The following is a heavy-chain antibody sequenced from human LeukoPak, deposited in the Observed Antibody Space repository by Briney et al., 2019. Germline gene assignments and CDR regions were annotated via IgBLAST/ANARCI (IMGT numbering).Heavy chain of an antibody. CDR1: SGFTFSRYW. J-gene: IGHJ3*02. CDR2: IYHSGST. CDR3: ARERYGSGRDAFDI. Sequence: GSLRLSCLASGFTFSRYWMSWVRQAPGKGLEWIGEIYHSGSTNYNPSLKSRVTISVDKSKNQFSLKLSSVTAADTAVYYCARERYGSGRDAFDIWGQGTMVTVSS. D-gene: IGHD3-10*01. V-gene: IGHV4-4*02.